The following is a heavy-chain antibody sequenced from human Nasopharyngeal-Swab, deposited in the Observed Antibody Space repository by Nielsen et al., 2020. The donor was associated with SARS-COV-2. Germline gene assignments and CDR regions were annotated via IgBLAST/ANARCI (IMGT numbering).Heavy chain of an antibody. J-gene: IGHJ3*02. D-gene: IGHD5-18*01. V-gene: IGHV1-46*01. CDR2: INPSGGST. Sequence: WVRQAPGQGLEGMGIINPSGGSTSYAQKFQGRVTMTRDTSTSTVYMELSSLRSEDTAVYYCAREWIQLWPDAFDIWGQGTMVTVSS. CDR3: AREWIQLWPDAFDI.